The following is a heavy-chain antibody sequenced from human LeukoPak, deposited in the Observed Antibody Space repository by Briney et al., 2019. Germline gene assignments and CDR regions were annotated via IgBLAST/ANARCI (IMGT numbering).Heavy chain of an antibody. D-gene: IGHD2-2*01. CDR1: GFTFGTYW. Sequence: GGSLRLACTASGFTFGTYWMTWVRQAPGKGLEWVANMKQDGSEKYYVDSVKGRFTISRDNAKNSLYLQMNSLRAEDTAVYYCARIYCSSTNCYRHFDYWGQGTLVTVSS. CDR3: ARIYCSSTNCYRHFDY. CDR2: MKQDGSEK. V-gene: IGHV3-7*01. J-gene: IGHJ4*02.